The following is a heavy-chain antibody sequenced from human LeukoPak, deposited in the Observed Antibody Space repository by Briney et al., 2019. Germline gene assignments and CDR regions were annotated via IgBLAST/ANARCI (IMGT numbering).Heavy chain of an antibody. CDR1: GYTFTSYG. D-gene: IGHD2-8*01. CDR3: ARSSPSRDCTNGVCYTSRKYFDY. V-gene: IGHV1-18*01. J-gene: IGHJ4*02. Sequence: ASVKVSCKASGYTFTSYGISWVRQAPGQGLEWMGWISAYNGNTNYAQKFQGRVTITADKSTSTAYMELSSLRSEDTAVYYCARSSPSRDCTNGVCYTSRKYFDYWGQGTLVTVSS. CDR2: ISAYNGNT.